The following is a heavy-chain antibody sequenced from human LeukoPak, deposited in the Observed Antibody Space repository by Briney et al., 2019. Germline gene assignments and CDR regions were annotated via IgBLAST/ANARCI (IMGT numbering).Heavy chain of an antibody. D-gene: IGHD3-9*01. CDR1: GYSFNTYA. V-gene: IGHV1-3*01. J-gene: IGHJ4*02. CDR3: AREHDVLTGFGFDY. CDR2: INVATGNT. Sequence: GASVEVSCKASGYSFNTYAIQWVRQAPGQRLEWLGWINVATGNTKYSQKFQDRVTISRDTSASIAYMELSRLRSEDTAVYYCAREHDVLTGFGFDYWGQGTPVTVSS.